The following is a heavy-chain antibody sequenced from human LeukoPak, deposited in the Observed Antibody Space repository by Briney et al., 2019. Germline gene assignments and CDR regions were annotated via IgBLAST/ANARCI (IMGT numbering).Heavy chain of an antibody. CDR3: ARGRLGCSGGNCYRTWFDP. CDR1: GGSFSGYY. J-gene: IGHJ5*02. Sequence: SETLSLTCVVYGGSFSGYYWSWIRQPPGKGLEWIGEINHSGSTNYNPSLKSRVTISVDTSKNQFSLKLSSVTAADTAVYYCARGRLGCSGGNCYRTWFDPWGQGTLVTVSS. D-gene: IGHD2-15*01. V-gene: IGHV4-34*01. CDR2: INHSGST.